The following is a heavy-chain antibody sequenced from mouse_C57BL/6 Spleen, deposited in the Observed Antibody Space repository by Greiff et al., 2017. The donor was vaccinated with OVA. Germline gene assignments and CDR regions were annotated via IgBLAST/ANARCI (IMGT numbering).Heavy chain of an antibody. CDR2: IRNKANGYTT. CDR1: GFTFTDYY. Sequence: EVKLMESGGGLVQPGGSLSLSCAASGFTFTDYYMSWVRQPPGKALEWLGFIRNKANGYTTEYSASVKGRFTISRDNSQSILYLQMNALRAEDSATYYCARYSLSLPYYFDYWGQGTTLTVSS. V-gene: IGHV7-3*01. D-gene: IGHD6-1*01. CDR3: ARYSLSLPYYFDY. J-gene: IGHJ2*01.